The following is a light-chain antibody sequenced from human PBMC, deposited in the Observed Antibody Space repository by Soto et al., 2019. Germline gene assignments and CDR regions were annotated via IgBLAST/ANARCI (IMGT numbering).Light chain of an antibody. CDR3: CSYAGYDVI. J-gene: IGLJ2*01. CDR2: DVN. CDR1: STDVGVYNY. Sequence: QAVVTQPRSVSGSPGQPVTISCTGTSTDVGVYNYVSWYQRHPGKAPKLLVYDVNKRPSGVPDRFFASKSGNTASLIISGLQAEDEADYFCCSYAGYDVIFGGGTKLTVL. V-gene: IGLV2-11*01.